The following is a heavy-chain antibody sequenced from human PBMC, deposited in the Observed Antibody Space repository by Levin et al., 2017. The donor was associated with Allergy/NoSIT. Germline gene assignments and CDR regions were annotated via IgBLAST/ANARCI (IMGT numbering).Heavy chain of an antibody. Sequence: GGSLRLSCRPSGFTLGDYAMSWFRQAPGRGLEWVGFISSEPYGGTAEYAASVRGRFDISRDDSRGIVYLQMNSLKTDDTALYYCGRGTIGVAGVGPHQNLDWSFDRWGRGTLVTVSA. CDR3: GRGTIGVAGVGPHQNLDWSFDR. CDR1: GFTLGDYA. CDR2: ISSEPYGGTA. V-gene: IGHV3-49*03. D-gene: IGHD3-3*01. J-gene: IGHJ2*01.